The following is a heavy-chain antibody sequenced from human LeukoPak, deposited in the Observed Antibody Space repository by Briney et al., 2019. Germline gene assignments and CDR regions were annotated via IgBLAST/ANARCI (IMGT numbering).Heavy chain of an antibody. Sequence: PSETLSLTCTVSGGSISSGDYYWSWIRQPPGKGLEWIGYIYYSGSTYYNPSLKSRVTISVDTSKNQFSLKLSSVTAADTAVYYCAREKADGDAFDIWGQGTMVTVSS. CDR1: GGSISSGDYY. V-gene: IGHV4-30-4*08. CDR2: IYYSGST. J-gene: IGHJ3*02. D-gene: IGHD5-24*01. CDR3: AREKADGDAFDI.